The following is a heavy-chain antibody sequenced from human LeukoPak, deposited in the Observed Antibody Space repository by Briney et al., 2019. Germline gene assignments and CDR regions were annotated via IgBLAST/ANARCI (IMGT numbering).Heavy chain of an antibody. V-gene: IGHV4-59*12. J-gene: IGHJ4*02. CDR3: ARVLGTYFDY. Sequence: SETLSLTCTVSGGSISSYYWSWIRQPPGKGLEWIGYIYYSGSTNYNPSLKSRVTISVDTSKNQFSLKLSSVTAADTALYYCARVLGTYFDYWGQGTLVTVSS. D-gene: IGHD7-27*01. CDR2: IYYSGST. CDR1: GGSISSYY.